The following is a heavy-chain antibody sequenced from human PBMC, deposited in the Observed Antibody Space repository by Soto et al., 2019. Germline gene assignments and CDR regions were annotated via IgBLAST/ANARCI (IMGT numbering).Heavy chain of an antibody. J-gene: IGHJ4*02. CDR1: GGTFSSYD. CDR2: IIPILGTA. D-gene: IGHD3-22*01. Sequence: ASVEVSCKASGGTFSSYDISWVRQAPGQGLKRKGGIIPILGTANYAQKLRGRITITAAASTSTPYMQLNSQASEETDVYYCASVDRHGAYDSSGYLFDDRGQGSLVIVSS. V-gene: IGHV1-69*13. CDR3: ASVDRHGAYDSSGYLFDD.